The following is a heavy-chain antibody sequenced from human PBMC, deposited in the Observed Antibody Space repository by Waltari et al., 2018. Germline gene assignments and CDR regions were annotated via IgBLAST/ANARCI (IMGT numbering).Heavy chain of an antibody. CDR3: ARELGDSSGWGPYYYYYGMDV. V-gene: IGHV3-48*01. CDR2: ISSSSSTI. J-gene: IGHJ6*02. D-gene: IGHD6-19*01. Sequence: EVQLVESGGGLVQPGGSLRLSCAASGFTFSSYSMNWVRQAPGTGLEWVSYISSSSSTIYYADSVKGRFTISRDNAKNSLYLQMNSLRAEDTAVYYCARELGDSSGWGPYYYYYGMDVWGQGTTVTVSS. CDR1: GFTFSSYS.